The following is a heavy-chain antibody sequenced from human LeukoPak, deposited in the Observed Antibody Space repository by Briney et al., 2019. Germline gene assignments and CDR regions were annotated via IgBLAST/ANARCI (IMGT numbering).Heavy chain of an antibody. V-gene: IGHV3-48*03. J-gene: IGHJ4*02. CDR2: FAGSDTTK. Sequence: GGSLRLSCAASGFDFSAYEMNWVRQAPGKGLEWVAYFAGSDTTKYYADSVKGRFTISRDNAKNSLYLQMNSLRAEDTALYYCTTLGYHLDSWGQGTLVTVSS. CDR3: TTLGYHLDS. CDR1: GFDFSAYE. D-gene: IGHD3-22*01.